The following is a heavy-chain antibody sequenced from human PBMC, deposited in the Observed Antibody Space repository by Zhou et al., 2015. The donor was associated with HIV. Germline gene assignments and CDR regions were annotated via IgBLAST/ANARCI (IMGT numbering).Heavy chain of an antibody. CDR2: IIPIFGTA. CDR3: ASLGYCSSTSCPRGGWFDP. J-gene: IGHJ5*02. Sequence: QVVLIQSGAEVRRPGSSVKVSCKASGGTFSSYAISWVRQAPGQGLEWMGGIIPIFGTANYAQKFQGRVTITADESTSTAYMELSSLRSEDTAVYYCASLGYCSSTSCPRGGWFDPWGQGTLVTVSS. D-gene: IGHD2-2*01. V-gene: IGHV1-69*01. CDR1: GGTFSSYA.